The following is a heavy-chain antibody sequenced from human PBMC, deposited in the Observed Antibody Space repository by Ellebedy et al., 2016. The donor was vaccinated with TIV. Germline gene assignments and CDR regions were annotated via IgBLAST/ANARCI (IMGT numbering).Heavy chain of an antibody. V-gene: IGHV1-18*04. D-gene: IGHD3-10*01. CDR3: ASKRGSGSFLDYYYYGMDV. CDR1: GYTFTSYG. CDR2: ISAYNGNT. J-gene: IGHJ6*02. Sequence: AASVKVSCKASGYTFTSYGISWVRQAPGQGLEWMGWISAYNGNTNFAQKFQGRVTITADESTSTAYMELSSLRSEDTAVYYCASKRGSGSFLDYYYYGMDVWGQGTTVTVSS.